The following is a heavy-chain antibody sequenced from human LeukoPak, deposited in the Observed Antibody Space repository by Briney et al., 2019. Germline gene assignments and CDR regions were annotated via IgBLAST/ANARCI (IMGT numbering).Heavy chain of an antibody. D-gene: IGHD2-15*01. CDR3: ARTTAATHGVFDY. Sequence: GGSLRLSCAASGFTFSSYSMNWVRQAPGKGLEWVSSISSSSSYIYYADSVKGRFTISRDNSKNTVYLQMNSLRAEDTALYYCARTTAATHGVFDYWGQGTLVTVSS. CDR1: GFTFSSYS. J-gene: IGHJ4*02. CDR2: ISSSSSYI. V-gene: IGHV3-21*01.